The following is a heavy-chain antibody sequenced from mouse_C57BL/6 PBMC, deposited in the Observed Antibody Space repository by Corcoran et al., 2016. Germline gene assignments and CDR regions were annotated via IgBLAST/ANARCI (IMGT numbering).Heavy chain of an antibody. Sequence: QIQLVQTGPELKKPGETVKISCKGSGYTFTTYGMSWVKQAPGKGLKWMGWINTYSGVPTYADDFKGRFAFSLETSASTAYLQINNLKNEDTATYFCASSNYAMDYWGQGTSVTVSS. CDR2: INTYSGVP. D-gene: IGHD1-1*01. J-gene: IGHJ4*01. CDR1: GYTFTTYG. CDR3: ASSNYAMDY. V-gene: IGHV9-3*01.